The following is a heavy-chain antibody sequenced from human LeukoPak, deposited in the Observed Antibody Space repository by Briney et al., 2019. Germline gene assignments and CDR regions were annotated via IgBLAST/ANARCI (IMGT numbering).Heavy chain of an antibody. D-gene: IGHD3-10*01. Sequence: ESGPALVKPTQTLTLTCTFSGVLLSTDEMSVSWVRQPPGKALEWLARIDWDDDKYYSASLKTRLTISKDTSKNQVVLTMTNMDPVDTDTYYCARRLYGSGSSNAFDIWGQGTMVTVSS. CDR1: GVLLSTDEMS. V-gene: IGHV2-70*11. CDR3: ARRLYGSGSSNAFDI. CDR2: IDWDDDK. J-gene: IGHJ3*02.